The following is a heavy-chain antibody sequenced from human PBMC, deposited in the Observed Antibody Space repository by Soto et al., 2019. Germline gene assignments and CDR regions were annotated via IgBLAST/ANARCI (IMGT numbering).Heavy chain of an antibody. D-gene: IGHD2-15*01. V-gene: IGHV4-30-4*08. CDR2: IDHSGGT. Sequence: SETLSLTCTVSGCSVSSRDDYWSWIRQPPGKGLEWIGYIDHSGGTHYNPSLNSRVAMSVDTSRNQFSLKLTSVTAADTAMYYCAREMATPPQYLDYWGQGALVTVSS. J-gene: IGHJ4*02. CDR1: GCSVSSRDDY. CDR3: AREMATPPQYLDY.